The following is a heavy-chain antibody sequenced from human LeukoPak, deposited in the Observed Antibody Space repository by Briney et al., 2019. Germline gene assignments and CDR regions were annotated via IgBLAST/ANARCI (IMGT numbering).Heavy chain of an antibody. V-gene: IGHV4-59*01. CDR2: THYSGT. CDR3: ARGISYYDSSGIDY. D-gene: IGHD3-22*01. CDR1: GGSISSYY. Sequence: SETLSLTCTVSGGSISSYYWSWIRQPPGKGLEWIGYTHYSGTNYNPSLKSRVTISADTSKNQFSLKLSSVTAADTAVYYCARGISYYDSSGIDYWGQGTLVTVSS. J-gene: IGHJ4*02.